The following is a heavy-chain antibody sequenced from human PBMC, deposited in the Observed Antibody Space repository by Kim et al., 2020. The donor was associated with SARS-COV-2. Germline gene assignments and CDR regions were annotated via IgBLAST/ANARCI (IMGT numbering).Heavy chain of an antibody. V-gene: IGHV3-48*03. Sequence: IYYADSVMGRFTISRDNAKNSVYLQMNRLRAEDTAVYYCARALGDYYYMDVWGKGTTVTVSS. CDR2: I. J-gene: IGHJ6*03. D-gene: IGHD3-10*01. CDR3: ARALGDYYYMDV.